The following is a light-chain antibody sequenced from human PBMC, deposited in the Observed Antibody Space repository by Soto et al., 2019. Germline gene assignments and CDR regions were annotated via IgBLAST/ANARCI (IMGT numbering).Light chain of an antibody. CDR3: HQYNFWPS. V-gene: IGKV3-15*01. Sequence: VVMTQSPATLSVSPGEGATLSCRASQTVSSNLAWYQQKPGQSPRLLIYGTSTRATGVPARFSGSGSGTEFTLSISSLQSEDFAVYSCHQYNFWPSSGQGSKVEIX. CDR2: GTS. J-gene: IGKJ1*01. CDR1: QTVSSN.